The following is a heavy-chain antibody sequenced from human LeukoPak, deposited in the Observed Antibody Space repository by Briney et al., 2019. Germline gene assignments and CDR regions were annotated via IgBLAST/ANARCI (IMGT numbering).Heavy chain of an antibody. D-gene: IGHD3-22*01. J-gene: IGHJ4*02. CDR3: AKGSYYDSSGYYREYYFDY. CDR2: ISGSGGST. CDR1: GFTFSTYA. V-gene: IGHV3-23*01. Sequence: GGSLRLSCAASGFTFSTYAMSWVRQAPGKGLEWVSAISGSGGSTNYADSVKGRVTVSRDNSKSTLYLQMNSLRAEDTAVYYCAKGSYYDSSGYYREYYFDYWGQGTLVTVSS.